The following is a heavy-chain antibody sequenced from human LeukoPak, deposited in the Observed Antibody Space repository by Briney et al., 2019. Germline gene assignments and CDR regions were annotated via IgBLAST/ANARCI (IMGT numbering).Heavy chain of an antibody. CDR2: ISAYNGNT. CDR1: GYTFTSYG. J-gene: IGHJ3*02. V-gene: IGHV1-18*01. D-gene: IGHD6-6*01. Sequence: ASVKVSCKASGYTFTSYGISWVRQAPGQGLEWMGWISAYNGNTNYAQKLQGRVTMTTDTSTSTAYIELRSLRSDDTAVYYCARDVIKYSSSQTAGAGTFDIWGQGTMVTVSS. CDR3: ARDVIKYSSSQTAGAGTFDI.